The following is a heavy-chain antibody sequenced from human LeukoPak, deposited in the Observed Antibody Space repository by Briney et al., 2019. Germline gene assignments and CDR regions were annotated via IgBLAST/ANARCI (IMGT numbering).Heavy chain of an antibody. CDR2: IYYSGST. J-gene: IGHJ5*02. Sequence: SETLSLTCTVSGGSISSSSYYWGWIRQPPGKGLEWIGSIYYSGSTYYNPSLKSRVTISVDTSKNQFSLKLSSVTAADTAVYYCARPGLSGSYPFDPWGQGTLVTVSS. V-gene: IGHV4-39*01. CDR1: GGSISSSSYY. CDR3: ARPGLSGSYPFDP. D-gene: IGHD3-10*01.